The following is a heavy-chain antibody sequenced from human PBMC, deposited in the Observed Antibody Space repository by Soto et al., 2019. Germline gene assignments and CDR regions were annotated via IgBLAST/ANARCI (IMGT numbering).Heavy chain of an antibody. CDR3: ARNYGSGSYYKEDAFDI. CDR2: IIPIFGTA. J-gene: IGHJ3*02. Sequence: SVKVSCKASGGTFSSYAISWVRQAPGQGLEWMGGIIPIFGTANYAQKFQGRVTITADESTSTAYMELSSLRSEDTAVYYCARNYGSGSYYKEDAFDIWGQGTMVTVSS. CDR1: GGTFSSYA. D-gene: IGHD3-10*01. V-gene: IGHV1-69*13.